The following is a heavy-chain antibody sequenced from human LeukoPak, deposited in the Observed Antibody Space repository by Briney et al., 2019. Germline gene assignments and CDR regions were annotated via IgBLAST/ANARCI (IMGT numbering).Heavy chain of an antibody. CDR1: GYSFTDYF. CDR3: ARDSSLIDY. V-gene: IGHV1-2*02. J-gene: IGHJ4*02. D-gene: IGHD2-2*01. Sequence: ASVTVSCKASGYSFTDYFIHWVRQAPGQGLEWMGWINPNSGGTNYAQKFQGRVTMTRDTSISTAYMELSRLRSDDTAVYYCARDSSLIDYWGQGTLVTVSS. CDR2: INPNSGGT.